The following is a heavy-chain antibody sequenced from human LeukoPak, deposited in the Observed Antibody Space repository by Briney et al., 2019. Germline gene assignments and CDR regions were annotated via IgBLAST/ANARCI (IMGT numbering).Heavy chain of an antibody. Sequence: ASVKVSCKASGYTFTSYGISWVRQAPGQGLEWMGWISAYNGNTNYAQKLQGRVTMTTDTFTSTAYMELRSLRSDDTAVYYCARDLIAVAGTGRDYWGQGTLVTVSS. CDR1: GYTFTSYG. V-gene: IGHV1-18*01. D-gene: IGHD6-19*01. CDR3: ARDLIAVAGTGRDY. CDR2: ISAYNGNT. J-gene: IGHJ4*02.